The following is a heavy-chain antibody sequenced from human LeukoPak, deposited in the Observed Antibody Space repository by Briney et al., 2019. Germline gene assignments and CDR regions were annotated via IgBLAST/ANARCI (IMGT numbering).Heavy chain of an antibody. D-gene: IGHD5-12*01. CDR3: ARLRYSGYETYNWFDP. Sequence: SETLSLTCTVSGGSISSYYWSWIRQPPGKGLEWIGYIYYSGSTNYNPSLKSRVTISVDTSKNQFSLKLNSVTAADTAVYYCARLRYSGYETYNWFDPWGQGTLVTVSS. V-gene: IGHV4-59*08. CDR2: IYYSGST. CDR1: GGSISSYY. J-gene: IGHJ5*02.